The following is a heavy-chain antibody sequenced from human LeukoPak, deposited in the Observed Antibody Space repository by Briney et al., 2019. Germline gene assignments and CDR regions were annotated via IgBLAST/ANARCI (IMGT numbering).Heavy chain of an antibody. Sequence: KPSETLSLTCAVYGGSFSGYYWSWIRQPPGKGLEWIGEINHSGSTNYNPSLKSRVTISVDTSKNQFSLKLSSVTAADTAVYYCARGTEDYGDLYYYYGMDVWGQGTTVTVSS. V-gene: IGHV4-34*01. CDR2: INHSGST. CDR3: ARGTEDYGDLYYYYGMDV. CDR1: GGSFSGYY. J-gene: IGHJ6*02. D-gene: IGHD4-17*01.